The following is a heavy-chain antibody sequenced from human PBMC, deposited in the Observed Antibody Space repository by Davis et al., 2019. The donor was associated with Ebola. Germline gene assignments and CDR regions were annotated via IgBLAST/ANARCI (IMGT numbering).Heavy chain of an antibody. Sequence: GSLRLSCAVYGWSFRGYYWSWIRQPPGKGLEWIGEINHSGSTNYNPSLKSRVTISVDTSKNQFSLKLSSVTAADTAVYYCARATVTTLFDYWGQGNLVTVSS. V-gene: IGHV4-34*01. J-gene: IGHJ4*02. CDR1: GWSFRGYY. D-gene: IGHD4-17*01. CDR2: INHSGST. CDR3: ARATVTTLFDY.